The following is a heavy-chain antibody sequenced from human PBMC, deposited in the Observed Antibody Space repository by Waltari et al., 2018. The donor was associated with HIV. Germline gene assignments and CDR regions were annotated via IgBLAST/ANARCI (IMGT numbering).Heavy chain of an antibody. D-gene: IGHD2-15*01. J-gene: IGHJ4*02. Sequence: QVQLVESGGGVVQPGRSLRLSCAASGFTFSTYGMHWVRQAPGEGLEWVALIWDDGSNKFYADSVKGRFIISRDNSKNTLYLQINSLRADDTAVYYCTRDKQTTGATRDYWGQGTLVTVSS. CDR3: TRDKQTTGATRDY. CDR1: GFTFSTYG. CDR2: IWDDGSNK. V-gene: IGHV3-33*01.